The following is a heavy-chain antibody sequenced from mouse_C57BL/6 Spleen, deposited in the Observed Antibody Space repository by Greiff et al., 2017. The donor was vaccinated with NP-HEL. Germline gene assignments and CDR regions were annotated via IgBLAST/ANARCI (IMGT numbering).Heavy chain of an antibody. D-gene: IGHD2-4*01. CDR2: IDPSDSYT. CDR1: GYTFTSYW. V-gene: IGHV1-69*01. Sequence: QVQLKQPGAELVMPGASVKLSCKASGYTFTSYWMHWVKQRPGQGLEWIGEIDPSDSYTNYNQKFKGKSTLTVDKSSSTAYMQLSSLTSEDSAVYYCARGGQYDSPMDYWGQGTSVTVSS. CDR3: ARGGQYDSPMDY. J-gene: IGHJ4*01.